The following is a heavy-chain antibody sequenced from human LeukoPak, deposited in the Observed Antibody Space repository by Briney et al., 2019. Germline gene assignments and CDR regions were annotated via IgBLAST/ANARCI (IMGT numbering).Heavy chain of an antibody. CDR2: INHSGST. J-gene: IGHJ3*02. CDR3: ARGHDWNITMIEVAYYAGAFDI. V-gene: IGHV4-34*01. D-gene: IGHD3-22*01. Sequence: SETLSLTCGVYGGSFSGYYWSWIRQPPGKGLEWIGEINHSGSTNYKSSLKSRVTISVDTSKNQFSLKLSSVTAADTAVYYCARGHDWNITMIEVAYYAGAFDIWGQGTMVTVSS. CDR1: GGSFSGYY.